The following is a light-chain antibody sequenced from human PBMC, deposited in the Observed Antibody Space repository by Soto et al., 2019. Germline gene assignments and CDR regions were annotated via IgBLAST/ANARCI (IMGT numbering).Light chain of an antibody. CDR2: EVS. V-gene: IGLV2-14*01. J-gene: IGLJ2*01. CDR1: SSDVGGYNY. Sequence: QSALTQPASVSGSPGQSITISCTGTSSDVGGYNYVSWYQQHPGKAPKLVIYEVSNRPSGVSNRFSGSKSGNTASLTISGLQAEDEADYYCGSYASSSTPVVFGGGIKLTVL. CDR3: GSYASSSTPVV.